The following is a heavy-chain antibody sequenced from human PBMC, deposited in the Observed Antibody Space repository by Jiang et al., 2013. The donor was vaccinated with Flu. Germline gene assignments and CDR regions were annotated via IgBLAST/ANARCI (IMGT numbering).Heavy chain of an antibody. CDR2: IYHTGST. D-gene: IGHD2-21*02. Sequence: GSGLVKPSGTLSLTCAVSGGSISSSNWWSWVRQPPGKGLEWIGEIYHTGSTNYNPSLKSRVTISVDTSKTQFSLRLSSVTAADTAVYYCARASPDSYLHYYYYMDVWGKG. J-gene: IGHJ6*03. CDR1: GGSISSSNW. V-gene: IGHV4-4*02. CDR3: ARASPDSYLHYYYYMDV.